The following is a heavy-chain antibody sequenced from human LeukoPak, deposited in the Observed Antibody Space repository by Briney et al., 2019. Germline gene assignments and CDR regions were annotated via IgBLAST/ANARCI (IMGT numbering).Heavy chain of an antibody. CDR3: ARDEGSSSSWYKNFQH. D-gene: IGHD6-13*01. CDR2: IIPIFGTA. Sequence: SVKVSCKASGYTFTGYYMHWVRQAPGQGLEWMGGIIPIFGTANYAQKFQGRVTITADKSTSTAYMELSSLRSEDTAVYYCARDEGSSSSWYKNFQHWGQGTLVTVSS. CDR1: GYTFTGYY. J-gene: IGHJ1*01. V-gene: IGHV1-69*06.